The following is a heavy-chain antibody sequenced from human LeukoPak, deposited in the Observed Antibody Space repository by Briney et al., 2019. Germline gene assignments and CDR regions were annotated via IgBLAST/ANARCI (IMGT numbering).Heavy chain of an antibody. CDR3: ARHAGGISATGTRPFDY. CDR1: GASFSGSTYY. CDR2: IYYSGST. J-gene: IGHJ4*02. D-gene: IGHD6-13*01. Sequence: KPSETLSLTCTVSGASFSGSTYYWGWIRQPPGKGLEWIGSIYYSGSTYYNPSLKSRVTMSVDTSKNQFSLKLSSVTAADTAVYYCARHAGGISATGTRPFDYWGQGTLVTVSS. V-gene: IGHV4-39*01.